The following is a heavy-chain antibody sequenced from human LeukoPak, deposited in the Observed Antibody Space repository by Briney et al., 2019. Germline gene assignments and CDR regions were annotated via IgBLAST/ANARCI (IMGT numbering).Heavy chain of an antibody. D-gene: IGHD6-13*01. Sequence: PGGSLRLSCAASGFTFSSYAMSWVRQAPGKGLEWVTAISGSGGSTYYADSVKGRFTISRDNSKNTLYLQMNSLRAEDTAVYYCAKAERSQQLVFVDYWGQGTLVTVSS. CDR2: ISGSGGST. CDR3: AKAERSQQLVFVDY. J-gene: IGHJ4*02. CDR1: GFTFSSYA. V-gene: IGHV3-23*01.